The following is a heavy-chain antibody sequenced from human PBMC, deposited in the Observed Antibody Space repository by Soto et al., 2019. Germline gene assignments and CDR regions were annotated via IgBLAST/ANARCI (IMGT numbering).Heavy chain of an antibody. CDR1: GFTFSSYA. V-gene: IGHV3-23*01. Sequence: PVGSLRLSCAASGFTFSSYAMSWVRQAPGQGLEWVSGINGGGDSTYFADSVRGRFTISRDNSKNTLFLQMNSLRAEDTDVYYCAKDIIDYSNSYFDYWGQVTLVTLSS. CDR3: AKDIIDYSNSYFDY. J-gene: IGHJ4*02. D-gene: IGHD4-4*01. CDR2: INGGGDST.